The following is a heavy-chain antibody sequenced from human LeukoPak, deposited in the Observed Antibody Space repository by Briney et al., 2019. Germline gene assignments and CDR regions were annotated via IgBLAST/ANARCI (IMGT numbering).Heavy chain of an antibody. V-gene: IGHV3-7*01. CDR3: ARDEGAYGDNYFDY. CDR2: IKQDGSEK. Sequence: GGSLRLSCAASGFTFSSYWMSWVRQAPGKGLEWVANIKQDGSEKYYVDSVKGRFTISRDNAKNSLYLQMNSLRAEDTAVYYCARDEGAYGDNYFDYWGQGTLVTVSS. CDR1: GFTFSSYW. D-gene: IGHD4-17*01. J-gene: IGHJ4*02.